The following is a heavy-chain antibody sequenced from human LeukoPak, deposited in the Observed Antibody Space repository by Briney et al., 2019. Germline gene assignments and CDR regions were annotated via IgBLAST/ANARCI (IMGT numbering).Heavy chain of an antibody. CDR2: ISAYNGNT. J-gene: IGHJ3*02. V-gene: IGHV1-18*01. D-gene: IGHD1-26*01. CDR1: GYTFTSYG. Sequence: ASVKVSCKASGYTFTSYGISWVRQAPGQGLEWMGWISAYNGNTNYAQKLQGRVTMTTDTSTSTAYMELRSLRSDDTAVYYCAGGWELPSEGAFDIWGQGTTVTVSS. CDR3: AGGWELPSEGAFDI.